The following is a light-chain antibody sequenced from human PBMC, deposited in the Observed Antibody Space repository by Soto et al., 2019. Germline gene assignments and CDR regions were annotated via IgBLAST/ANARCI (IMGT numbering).Light chain of an antibody. V-gene: IGLV1-47*02. CDR2: SNN. CDR1: SSNIGSNY. CDR3: AAWDDSLSALV. Sequence: QSVLTQPPSASGTAGQRVTISCSGSSSNIGSNYVYWYQQLPGTAPKLLIYSNNQRPSGVPDRFSGSKSGTSASLAISGLRSEDEADYYCAAWDDSLSALVFGGGTKLTVL. J-gene: IGLJ3*02.